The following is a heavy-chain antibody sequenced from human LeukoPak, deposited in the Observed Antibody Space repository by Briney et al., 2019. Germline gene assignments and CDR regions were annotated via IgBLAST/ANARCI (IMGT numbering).Heavy chain of an antibody. CDR2: VYHTGST. Sequence: PSETLSLTCTVSNDSISSGYYWGWIRLPPGKGLEWIGSVYHTGSTYYNPSLKSRVTISVDTSKNQFSLRLSSVTAAGTAVYYCARDRDYGDYAFEAWGQGTLVTVSS. V-gene: IGHV4-38-2*02. D-gene: IGHD4-17*01. CDR1: NDSISSGYY. CDR3: ARDRDYGDYAFEA. J-gene: IGHJ5*02.